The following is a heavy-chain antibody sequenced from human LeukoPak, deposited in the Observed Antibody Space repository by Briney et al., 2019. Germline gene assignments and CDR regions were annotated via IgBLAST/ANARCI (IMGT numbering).Heavy chain of an antibody. CDR3: AREYYYDTSGYKD. Sequence: SETLSLTCTVSGGSISNYYWSWIRQPPGKGLEWIGYIYYSGSTTYNPSLKSRVTISVDTSKNQFSLKLNSVTAADTAVYYCAREYYYDTSGYKDWGQGTLVTVSS. D-gene: IGHD3-22*01. CDR2: IYYSGST. V-gene: IGHV4-59*01. J-gene: IGHJ4*02. CDR1: GGSISNYY.